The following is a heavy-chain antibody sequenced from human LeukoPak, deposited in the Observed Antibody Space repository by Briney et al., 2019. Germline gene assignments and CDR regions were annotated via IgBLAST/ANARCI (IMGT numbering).Heavy chain of an antibody. Sequence: SETLSLTCTVSGCSISSGCYYWSWIRQHPGKGLEWIGYIYYSGSTYYNPSLKSRVTISVDTSKDQFSLRLSSVTAADTAVYYCARLYYYDSSGYHDAFDIWGQGTMVTVSS. D-gene: IGHD3-22*01. CDR1: GCSISSGCYY. CDR3: ARLYYYDSSGYHDAFDI. V-gene: IGHV4-31*03. CDR2: IYYSGST. J-gene: IGHJ3*02.